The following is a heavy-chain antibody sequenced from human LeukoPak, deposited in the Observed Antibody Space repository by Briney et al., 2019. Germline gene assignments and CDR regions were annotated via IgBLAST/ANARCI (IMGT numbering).Heavy chain of an antibody. V-gene: IGHV3-48*03. D-gene: IGHD3-22*01. CDR2: ISSSGSII. CDR1: GFTFSSNE. Sequence: GGSLRLSCAASGFTFSSNEMNWVRQAPGKGLEWVSYISSSGSIIHYADSPKGRFTISRDNAKNSLYLQMNSLRAEDTAVYYCARSRLNDYWGQGTLVTVSS. J-gene: IGHJ4*02. CDR3: ARSRLNDY.